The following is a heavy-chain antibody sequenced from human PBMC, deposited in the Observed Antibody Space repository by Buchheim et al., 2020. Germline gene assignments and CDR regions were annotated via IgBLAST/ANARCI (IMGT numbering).Heavy chain of an antibody. CDR3: AKEDTGSWLGIDY. V-gene: IGHV3-30*18. Sequence: QVQLVESGGGVVQPGRSLRLSCAASGFTFSSYGMHWVRQAPGKGLEWVALISYDGRNKYYADSVKGRFTISRDNSKNTRYLQMNSLRAEDTAVFYCAKEDTGSWLGIDYWGKRTLVTFSS. J-gene: IGHJ4*02. D-gene: IGHD2-15*01. CDR2: ISYDGRNK. CDR1: GFTFSSYG.